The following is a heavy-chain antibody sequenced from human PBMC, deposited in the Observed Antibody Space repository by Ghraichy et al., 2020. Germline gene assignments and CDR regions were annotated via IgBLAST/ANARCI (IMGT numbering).Heavy chain of an antibody. D-gene: IGHD2-15*01. CDR3: ATDGSNFDIDN. V-gene: IGHV3-30*02. CDR2: TWADGSDQ. CDR1: GLTFGIYG. J-gene: IGHJ4*02. Sequence: GGSLRLSCAVSGLTFGIYGMHWVRQAPGRGLEWLAFTWADGSDQWYADSVKGRFTISRDNSKNTLYLQMNTLRDEDTAVYYCATDGSNFDIDNWGQGTLVTVSS.